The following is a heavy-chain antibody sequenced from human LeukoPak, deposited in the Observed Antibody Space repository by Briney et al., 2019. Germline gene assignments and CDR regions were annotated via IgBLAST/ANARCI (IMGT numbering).Heavy chain of an antibody. CDR3: AKALEGGPRKFWGFDY. J-gene: IGHJ4*02. Sequence: GGSLRLSCAASGFTFDDYAMHWVRQAPGKGLEWVSGISWNSGSIGYADSVKGRFTTSRDNAKNSLYLQMNSLRAEDTALYYCAKALEGGPRKFWGFDYWGQGTLVTVSS. D-gene: IGHD3-16*01. CDR1: GFTFDDYA. V-gene: IGHV3-9*01. CDR2: ISWNSGSI.